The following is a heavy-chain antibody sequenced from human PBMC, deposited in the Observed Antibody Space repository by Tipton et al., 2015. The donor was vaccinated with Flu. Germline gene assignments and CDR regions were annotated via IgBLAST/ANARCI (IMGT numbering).Heavy chain of an antibody. CDR3: ASRSSSAY. J-gene: IGHJ4*02. CDR1: GFTFSSYS. Sequence: SLRLSCAASGFTFSSYSMNWVRQAPGKGLEWVSSISSSSSYIYYADSVKGRFTISRDSAKNSLYLQMNSLRAEDTAVYYCASRSSSAYWGQGTLVTVSS. CDR2: ISSSSSYI. V-gene: IGHV3-21*01. D-gene: IGHD6-13*01.